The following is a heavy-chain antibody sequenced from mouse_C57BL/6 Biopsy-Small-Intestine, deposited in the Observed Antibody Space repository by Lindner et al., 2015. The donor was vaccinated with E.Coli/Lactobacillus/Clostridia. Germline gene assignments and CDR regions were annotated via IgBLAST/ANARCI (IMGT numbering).Heavy chain of an antibody. CDR2: MNPNSGNT. CDR3: ARSYDYGSNFVDY. CDR1: GYTFTSYD. V-gene: IGHV1-81*01. Sequence: SVKVSCKASGYTFTSYDINWVRQATGQGLEWMGWMNPNSGNTGYAQNFQGRVTMTRSTSITTAYMELSSLRSEDTAVYYCARSYDYGSNFVDYWGQGTLVTVSS. J-gene: IGHJ4*01. D-gene: IGHD1-1*01.